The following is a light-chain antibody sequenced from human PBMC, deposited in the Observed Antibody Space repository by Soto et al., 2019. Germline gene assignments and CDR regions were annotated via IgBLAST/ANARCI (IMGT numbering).Light chain of an antibody. CDR2: DVR. Sequence: QSVLTQPASVSGSPGQSITISCTGTSSDVGGYNYVSWFQQHPGKAPKLMIYDVRNRPSGISNRFSGSKSGNTASLTISGLHAEDEAYYYCTSYTSSSNYVFGTGTKLTVL. J-gene: IGLJ1*01. CDR1: SSDVGGYNY. V-gene: IGLV2-14*01. CDR3: TSYTSSSNYV.